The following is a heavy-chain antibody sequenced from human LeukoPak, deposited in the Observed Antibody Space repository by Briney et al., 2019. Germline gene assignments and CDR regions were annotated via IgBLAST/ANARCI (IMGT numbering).Heavy chain of an antibody. CDR3: TRRPYCSGGSCYGTGAWFDP. CDR2: INHSGST. J-gene: IGHJ5*02. Sequence: GSLRLSCAASGFTFSSYNMNWVRQPPGKGLEWIGEINHSGSTYYNPSLKSRITISVDTSKNQFSLKLSSVTAADTAVYYCTRRPYCSGGSCYGTGAWFDPWGQGTLVTVSS. V-gene: IGHV4-34*08. D-gene: IGHD2-15*01. CDR1: GFTFSSYN.